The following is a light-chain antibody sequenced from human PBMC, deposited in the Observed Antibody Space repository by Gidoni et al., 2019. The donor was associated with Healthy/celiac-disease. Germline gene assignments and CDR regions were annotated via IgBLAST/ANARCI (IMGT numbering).Light chain of an antibody. Sequence: QSALTQPPSASGSLGQSVTISCTGTNSDVGAYNYVSWYQQHPGKAPKLMIYEVSKRPSGVPDRFSGSKSGNTASLTVSGLQADDEADYYCTSYTGINTVIFGGGTELTVL. V-gene: IGLV2-8*01. CDR1: NSDVGAYNY. CDR2: EVS. J-gene: IGLJ2*01. CDR3: TSYTGINTVI.